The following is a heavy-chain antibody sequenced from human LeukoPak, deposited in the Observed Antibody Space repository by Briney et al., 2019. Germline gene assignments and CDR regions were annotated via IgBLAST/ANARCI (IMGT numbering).Heavy chain of an antibody. Sequence: PGGSLRLSCAASGFTFSSYSMNWVRQAPGKGLEWVANIKQDGSEKYYVDSVKGRFTISRDNAKNSLYLQMNSLRAEDTAVYYCARDRGRRVFDIWGQGTMVTVSS. CDR1: GFTFSSYS. V-gene: IGHV3-7*01. J-gene: IGHJ3*02. CDR3: ARDRGRRVFDI. D-gene: IGHD3-16*01. CDR2: IKQDGSEK.